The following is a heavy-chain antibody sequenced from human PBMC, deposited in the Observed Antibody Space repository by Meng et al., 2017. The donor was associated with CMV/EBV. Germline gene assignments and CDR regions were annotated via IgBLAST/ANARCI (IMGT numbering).Heavy chain of an antibody. CDR3: ARGFSTILGVPKRGRQYGMDV. Sequence: GESLKISCAASGFTVSSNYMSWVRQAPGKGLEWVSVIYSGGSTYYADSVKGRFTISRDNSKNTLYLQMNSLRAEDTAVYYCARGFSTILGVPKRGRQYGMDVWGQGTTVTVSS. J-gene: IGHJ6*02. CDR2: IYSGGST. V-gene: IGHV3-53*01. D-gene: IGHD3-3*01. CDR1: GFTVSSNY.